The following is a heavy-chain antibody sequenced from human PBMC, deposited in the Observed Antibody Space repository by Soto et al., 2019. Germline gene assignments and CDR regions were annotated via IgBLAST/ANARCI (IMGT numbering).Heavy chain of an antibody. CDR1: GGTFSSYA. CDR3: ARDRHSSSWYIERWFDP. V-gene: IGHV1-69*19. CDR2: IIPIFGTA. D-gene: IGHD6-13*01. Sequence: QMQLVQSGAEVKKPGSSVKVSCKASGGTFSSYAISWVRQAPGQGLEWMGGIIPIFGTANYAQKFQGRVTITADESTSTAYMELSSLRSEDTAVYYCARDRHSSSWYIERWFDPWGQGTLVTVSS. J-gene: IGHJ5*02.